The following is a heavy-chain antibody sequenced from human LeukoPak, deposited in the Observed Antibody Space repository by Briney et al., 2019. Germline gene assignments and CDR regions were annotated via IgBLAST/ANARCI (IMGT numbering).Heavy chain of an antibody. CDR2: ISYDGSNK. D-gene: IGHD2-2*01. CDR3: ARGVVVPAAISRPQLDV. CDR1: GFTFSSYA. V-gene: IGHV3-30-3*01. Sequence: GRSLRLSCAASGFTFSSYAMHWVRQAPGKGLEWVAVISYDGSNKYYADSVKGRFTISRDNSKNTLYLQMNSLRAEDTAVYYCARGVVVPAAISRPQLDVWGQGTTVTVSS. J-gene: IGHJ6*02.